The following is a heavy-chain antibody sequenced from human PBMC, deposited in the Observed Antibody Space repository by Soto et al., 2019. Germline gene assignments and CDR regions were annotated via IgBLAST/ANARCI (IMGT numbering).Heavy chain of an antibody. CDR2: ISTSIDAT. V-gene: IGHV3-23*01. Sequence: PGGSLRLSCAASGFAFSNYAMHWVRQAPGKGLEWVSSISTSIDATYYADSVKGRFTISRDDPKNTLYLQMNSLRAEDSAVYYCAKDRTVAARNFDYWGQGTQVTVSS. J-gene: IGHJ4*02. CDR1: GFAFSNYA. CDR3: AKDRTVAARNFDY. D-gene: IGHD6-6*01.